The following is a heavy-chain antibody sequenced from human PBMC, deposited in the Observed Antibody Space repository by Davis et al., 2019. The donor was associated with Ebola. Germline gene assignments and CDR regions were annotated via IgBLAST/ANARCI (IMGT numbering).Heavy chain of an antibody. J-gene: IGHJ4*02. V-gene: IGHV3-21*01. CDR1: GFTFSSYA. CDR2: ISSSSSYI. D-gene: IGHD2-2*01. CDR3: ARADCSSTSCFRGVDY. Sequence: GESLKISCAASGFTFSSYAMSWVRQAPGKGLEWVSSISSSSSYIYYADSVKGRFTISRDNAKNSLYLQMNSLRAEDTAVYYCARADCSSTSCFRGVDYWGQGTLVTVSS.